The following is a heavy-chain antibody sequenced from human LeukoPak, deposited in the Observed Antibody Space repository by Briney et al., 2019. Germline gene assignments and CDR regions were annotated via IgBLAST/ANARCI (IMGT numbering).Heavy chain of an antibody. V-gene: IGHV4-39*01. D-gene: IGHD3-3*01. Sequence: SETLSLTCTVSGGSISSSSYYWGCIRQPPGKGLEWIGTMFYSGSTYNNPSLKSRVTISLDTSKNQFSLKLSSVTAADTAVYYCAGAKYYDFWSGYFGSWGQGTLVSVSS. J-gene: IGHJ4*02. CDR1: GGSISSSSYY. CDR3: AGAKYYDFWSGYFGS. CDR2: MFYSGST.